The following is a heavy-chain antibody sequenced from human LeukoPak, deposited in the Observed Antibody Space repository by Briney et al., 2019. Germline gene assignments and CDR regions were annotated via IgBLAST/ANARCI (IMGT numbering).Heavy chain of an antibody. J-gene: IGHJ6*02. CDR2: ISYDGSNK. V-gene: IGHV3-30*18. D-gene: IGHD3-10*01. Sequence: GGSLRLSCAASGFTFSSYGMHWVRQAPGKGLEWVAVISYDGSNKYYADSVKGRFTISRDNSKNTLYLQMNSLRAEDTAVYYCAKVRAITMVRGAHSPMDVWGQGTTVTVSS. CDR1: GFTFSSYG. CDR3: AKVRAITMVRGAHSPMDV.